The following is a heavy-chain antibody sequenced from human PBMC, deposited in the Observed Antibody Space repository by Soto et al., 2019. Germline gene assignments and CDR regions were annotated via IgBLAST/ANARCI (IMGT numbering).Heavy chain of an antibody. Sequence: GGPLRLSCAASGFNVSSNYMSWVRQAPGKGLEWVSVIYSGGSTYYADSGKGRFTISRDNSKNTLYLQMNRLRADDTAVYYCARLYSSGWSADPWGQGTLVTVSS. V-gene: IGHV3-53*01. CDR2: IYSGGST. CDR3: ARLYSSGWSADP. D-gene: IGHD6-19*01. J-gene: IGHJ5*02. CDR1: GFNVSSNY.